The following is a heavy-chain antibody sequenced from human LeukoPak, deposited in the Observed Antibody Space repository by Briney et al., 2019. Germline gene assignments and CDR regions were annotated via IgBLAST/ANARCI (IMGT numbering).Heavy chain of an antibody. CDR2: IYYSGST. V-gene: IGHV4-59*01. CDR3: ARDKNSYGPGGWFDP. J-gene: IGHJ5*02. CDR1: GGSISSYY. Sequence: PSETLSLTCTVSGGSISSYYWSWIRQPPGKGLEWIGYIYYSGSTNYNPSLKSRVTISVDTSKNQFSLKLSSVTAADTAVYYCARDKNSYGPGGWFDPWGQGTLVTVSS. D-gene: IGHD5-18*01.